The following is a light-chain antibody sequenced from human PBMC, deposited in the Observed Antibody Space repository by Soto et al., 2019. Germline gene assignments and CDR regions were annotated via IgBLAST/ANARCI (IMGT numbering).Light chain of an antibody. Sequence: QSPATQSVFPGETATLSCRASQSVSSDLAWYQQRPGQAPRLLIYGASTRATGIPARFRGSGSGTEFRLTISSLQSEDFATYYCQQYNTWHPKMAFGRGTKVDIK. V-gene: IGKV3-15*01. CDR3: QQYNTWHPKMA. CDR1: QSVSSD. J-gene: IGKJ1*01. CDR2: GAS.